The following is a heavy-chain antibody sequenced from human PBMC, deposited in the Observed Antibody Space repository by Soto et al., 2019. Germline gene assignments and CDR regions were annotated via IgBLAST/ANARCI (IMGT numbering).Heavy chain of an antibody. V-gene: IGHV3-73*01. CDR2: IRSKGHNYAT. CDR3: TRDLFSYDYSGILWLDT. Sequence: GWSLRLSCAACGVAVSGSAMYWVRQASGKGPEWVGRIRSKGHNYATEYAASVKGRFTISRDDSKNTAYLQMNSLQTEDTAVYYCTRDLFSYDYSGILWLDTWGQGTLLTVSS. J-gene: IGHJ5*02. D-gene: IGHD3-16*01. CDR1: GVAVSGSA.